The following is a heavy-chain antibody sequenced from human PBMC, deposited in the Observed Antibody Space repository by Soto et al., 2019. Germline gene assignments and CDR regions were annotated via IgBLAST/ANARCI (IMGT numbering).Heavy chain of an antibody. J-gene: IGHJ3*02. CDR3: ARGDNCSGGSCYHAFDI. V-gene: IGHV3-33*01. CDR1: GFTFSSYG. D-gene: IGHD2-15*01. CDR2: IWYDGSNK. Sequence: QVQLVESGGGVVQPGRSLRLSCAASGFTFSSYGMHWVLQAPGKGLEWVAVIWYDGSNKYYADSVKGRFTISRDNSKNTLYLPMNSLRAEDTAVYYCARGDNCSGGSCYHAFDICGQGTMVTVSS.